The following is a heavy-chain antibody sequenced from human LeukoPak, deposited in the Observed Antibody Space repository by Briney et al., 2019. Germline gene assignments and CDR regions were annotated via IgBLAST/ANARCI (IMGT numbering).Heavy chain of an antibody. Sequence: SVKVSCKAPGGAFSSYAISWVRQAPGQGLEWMGRIIPIFGTANYAQKFQGRVTITTDESTSTAYMELSSLRSEDTAVYYCARDHLSLQYFDYWGQGTLVTVSS. V-gene: IGHV1-69*05. J-gene: IGHJ4*02. D-gene: IGHD4-11*01. CDR2: IIPIFGTA. CDR3: ARDHLSLQYFDY. CDR1: GGAFSSYA.